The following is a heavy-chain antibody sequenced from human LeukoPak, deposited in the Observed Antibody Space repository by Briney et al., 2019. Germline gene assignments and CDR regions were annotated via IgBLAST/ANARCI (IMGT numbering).Heavy chain of an antibody. Sequence: ASVKVSCKASGYTFTGYYMHWVRQAPGQGLEWMGRIIPIFGTANYAQKFQGRVTITTDESTSTAYMELSSLRSEDTAVYYCARETPPPGYYYMDVWGKGTTVTVSS. CDR2: IIPIFGTA. CDR1: GYTFTGYY. V-gene: IGHV1-69*05. CDR3: ARETPPPGYYYMDV. J-gene: IGHJ6*03.